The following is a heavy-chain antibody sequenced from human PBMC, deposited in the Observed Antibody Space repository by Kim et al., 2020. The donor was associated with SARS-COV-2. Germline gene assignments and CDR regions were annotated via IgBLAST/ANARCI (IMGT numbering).Heavy chain of an antibody. Sequence: YTHNADSVKGRFTITRDDSKKTLYLQMDSLRVEDTAIYFCARGVFDFWGQGVLVTVSS. V-gene: IGHV3-11*06. CDR3: ARGVFDF. J-gene: IGHJ4*02. CDR2: YT.